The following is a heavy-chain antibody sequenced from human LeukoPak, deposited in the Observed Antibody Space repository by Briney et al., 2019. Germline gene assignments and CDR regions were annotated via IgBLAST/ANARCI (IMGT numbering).Heavy chain of an antibody. CDR3: ARTPRYYYDSSGFDRILDY. J-gene: IGHJ4*02. Sequence: EASVKVSCKASGYTFTSYDINWVRQAPGQGLEWMGWINPNSGGTNYAQKFQGRVTMTRDTSISTAYMELSRLRSDDTAVYYCARTPRYYYDSSGFDRILDYWGQGTLVTVSS. V-gene: IGHV1-2*02. D-gene: IGHD3-22*01. CDR1: GYTFTSYD. CDR2: INPNSGGT.